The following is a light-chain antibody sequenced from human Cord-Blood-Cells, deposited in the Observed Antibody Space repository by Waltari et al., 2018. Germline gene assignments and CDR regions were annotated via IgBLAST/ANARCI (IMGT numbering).Light chain of an antibody. CDR1: SSDVGGYNY. CDR2: DVR. J-gene: IGLJ1*01. V-gene: IGLV2-14*03. CDR3: SSYTSSSTLV. Sequence: QSALTQPASVSGSPGQSITISCPGTSSDVGGYNYVSWYQPHPAKAPKLMIYDVRNRPSGVSNRFSGSKSGNTASLTISGLQAEDEADYYCSSYTSSSTLVFGTGTKVTVL.